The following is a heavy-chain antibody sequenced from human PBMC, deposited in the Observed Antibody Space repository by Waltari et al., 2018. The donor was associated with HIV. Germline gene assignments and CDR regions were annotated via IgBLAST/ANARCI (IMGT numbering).Heavy chain of an antibody. V-gene: IGHV4-39*01. CDR2: IYYSGST. J-gene: IGHJ5*02. Sequence: QLQLQESGPGLVKPSETLSLTCTVSGGSISSTCYYWGWTRQPPGKGLEWIGTIYYSGSTYYNPSLKSRVTISVDTSKNQFSLKLSSVTAADTAVYYCARLRGRGGITMIVPRFDPWGQGTLVTVSS. CDR3: ARLRGRGGITMIVPRFDP. CDR1: GGSISSTCYY. D-gene: IGHD3-22*01.